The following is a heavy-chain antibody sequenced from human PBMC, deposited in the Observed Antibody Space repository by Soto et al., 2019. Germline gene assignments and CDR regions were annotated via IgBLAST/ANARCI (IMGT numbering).Heavy chain of an antibody. CDR2: IYYSGST. CDR3: ARTLTPGFWFDP. CDR1: GGSISSGGYY. D-gene: IGHD4-4*01. Sequence: KSSETLSLTCTVSGGSISSGGYYWSWIRQHPGKGLEWIGYIYYSGSTYYNPSLKSRVTISVDTSKNQFSLKLSSVTAADTAVYYCARTLTPGFWFDPWGQGTLVTVSS. V-gene: IGHV4-31*03. J-gene: IGHJ5*02.